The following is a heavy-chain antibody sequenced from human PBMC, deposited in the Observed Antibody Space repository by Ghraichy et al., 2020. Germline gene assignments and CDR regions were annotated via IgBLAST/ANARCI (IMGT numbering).Heavy chain of an antibody. CDR3: ARDGGGVMSANWFDP. Sequence: ASVKVSCKASGYTFTGYFMHWVRQAPGQGLEWMGWINPNSGGTEYAQKFQGRVTMTRDTSISAAYMELSRLRSDDTAVYYCARDGGGVMSANWFDPWGQGTLVTVSS. D-gene: IGHD3-3*01. V-gene: IGHV1-2*02. CDR1: GYTFTGYF. CDR2: INPNSGGT. J-gene: IGHJ5*02.